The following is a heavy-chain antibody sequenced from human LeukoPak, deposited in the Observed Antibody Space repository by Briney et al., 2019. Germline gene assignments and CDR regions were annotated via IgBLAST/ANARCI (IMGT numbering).Heavy chain of an antibody. V-gene: IGHV3-48*01. CDR1: GFTFSSYS. Sequence: GGPLRLSCAASGFTFSSYSMNWVRQAPGKGLEWVSYISSSSSTIYYADSVKGRFTISRDNAKNSLYLQMNSLRAEDTAVYYCARVGDYVWGSYHKPNDYWGQGTLVTVSS. D-gene: IGHD3-16*01. CDR3: ARVGDYVWGSYHKPNDY. J-gene: IGHJ4*02. CDR2: ISSSSSTI.